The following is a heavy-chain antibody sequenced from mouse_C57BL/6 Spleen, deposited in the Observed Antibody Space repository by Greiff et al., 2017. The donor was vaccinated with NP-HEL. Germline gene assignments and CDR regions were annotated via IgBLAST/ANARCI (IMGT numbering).Heavy chain of an antibody. V-gene: IGHV2-2*01. CDR1: GFSLTSYG. CDR3: ARKRDGFYAMDY. CDR2: IWSGGST. D-gene: IGHD2-3*01. J-gene: IGHJ4*01. Sequence: QVQLKQSGPGLVQPSQSLSITCTVSGFSLTSYGVHWVRQSPGKGLEWLGVIWSGGSTDYNAAFISRLSISKDNSKSQVFFKMNSLQADDTAIYYCARKRDGFYAMDYWGQGTSVTVSS.